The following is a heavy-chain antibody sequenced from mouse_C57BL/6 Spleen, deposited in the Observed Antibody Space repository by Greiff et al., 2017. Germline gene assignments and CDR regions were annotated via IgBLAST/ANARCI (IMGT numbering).Heavy chain of an antibody. CDR2: INPSNGGT. D-gene: IGHD1-1*01. V-gene: IGHV1-53*01. CDR1: GYTFTSYW. J-gene: IGHJ1*03. CDR3: ARGSSRCFDF. Sequence: QVQLQQPGTELVKPGASVKLSCKASGYTFTSYWMHWVKQRPGQGLEWIGNINPSNGGTNYTEKFKSKATLTVDKSSSTADMQLSILTSEDSAVYFCARGSSRCFDFWGTGTTVTVSS.